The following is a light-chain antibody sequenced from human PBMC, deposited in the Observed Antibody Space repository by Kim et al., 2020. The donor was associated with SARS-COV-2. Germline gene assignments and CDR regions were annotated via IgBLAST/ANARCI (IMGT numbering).Light chain of an antibody. CDR1: KLGEGY. CDR3: QVGASKV. CDR2: QDN. J-gene: IGLJ2*01. Sequence: SYELTQPPSVSVSPGQTASITCSGDKLGEGYVCCYQQKPGHSPLLATGQDNKRPSGIPKRFSGPNSGNTATLTISGTRAIDEAANCCQVGASKVSGGGT. V-gene: IGLV3-1*01.